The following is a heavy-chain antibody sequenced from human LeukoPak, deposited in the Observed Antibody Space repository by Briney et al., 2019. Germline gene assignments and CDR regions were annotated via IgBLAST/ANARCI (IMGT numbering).Heavy chain of an antibody. J-gene: IGHJ4*02. CDR2: ISGYNGVT. CDR3: ARDRIGVAGTAPEY. Sequence: ASVKVSCKASGYTFFSYGISWVRQAPGQGLEWMGWISGYNGVTNYAHKLQGRVTMTTDTSTTTVYMELRSLRSDDTAVYYCARDRIGVAGTAPEYWGQGTLVTVSS. D-gene: IGHD6-19*01. V-gene: IGHV1-18*01. CDR1: GYTFFSYG.